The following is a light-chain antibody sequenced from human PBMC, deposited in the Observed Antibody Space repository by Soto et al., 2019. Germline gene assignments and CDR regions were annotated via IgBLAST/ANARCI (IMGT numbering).Light chain of an antibody. CDR1: QGISSY. Sequence: VIWMTQSPSLLSASTGDRVTISCRMRQGISSYLAWYQQKPGKAPALLIYAASTLQSGVPSRFSGSESGTDFTLTITFLQSEDFATYCCQPYYSSARTFGQGTKGQIK. CDR2: AAS. J-gene: IGKJ1*01. V-gene: IGKV1D-8*01. CDR3: QPYYSSART.